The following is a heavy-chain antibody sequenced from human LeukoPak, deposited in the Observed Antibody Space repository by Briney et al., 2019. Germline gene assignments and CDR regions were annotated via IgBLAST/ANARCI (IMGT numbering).Heavy chain of an antibody. D-gene: IGHD5-24*01. V-gene: IGHV3-21*01. CDR2: ISSSSSYI. CDR1: GFTFSSYS. CDR3: ARGSRDGYHFDY. J-gene: IGHJ4*02. Sequence: GGSLRLSCAASGFTFSSYSMNWVRQAPGKGPEWVSSISSSSSYIYYADSVKGRFTISRDNAKNSLYLQMNSLRAEDTAVYYCARGSRDGYHFDYWGQGTLVTVSS.